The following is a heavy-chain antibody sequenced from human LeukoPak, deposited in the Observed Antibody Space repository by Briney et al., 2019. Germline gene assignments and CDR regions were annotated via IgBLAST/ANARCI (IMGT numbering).Heavy chain of an antibody. J-gene: IGHJ5*02. CDR2: IYYNGDT. CDR3: VRGPYGSSISNWFDP. D-gene: IGHD3-10*01. V-gene: IGHV4-59*01. Sequence: PSETLSLTCSVSGGSITGYSWSWTRQTPGKGLEWIAYIYYNGDTHYNPSLISRLSMSVDTPNKQFSLNLRSVTAADTAVYYCVRGPYGSSISNWFDPWGQGLLVTVSS. CDR1: GGSITGYS.